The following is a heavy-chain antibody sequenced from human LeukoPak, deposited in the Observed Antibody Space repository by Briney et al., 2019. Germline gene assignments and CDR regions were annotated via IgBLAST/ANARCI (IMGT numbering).Heavy chain of an antibody. CDR3: AKSILLYYFDY. CDR2: ISGSGGST. D-gene: IGHD3-3*01. J-gene: IGHJ4*02. CDR1: GFTFSSYE. V-gene: IGHV3-23*01. Sequence: GGSLRLSCAASGFTFSSYEMNWVRQAPGKGLEWVSAISGSGGSTYYADSVKGRFTISRDNSKNTLYLQMNSLRAEDTAVYYCAKSILLYYFDYWGQGTLVTVSS.